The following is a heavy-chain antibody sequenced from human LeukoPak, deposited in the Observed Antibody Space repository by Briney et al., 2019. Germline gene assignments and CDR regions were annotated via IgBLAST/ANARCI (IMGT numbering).Heavy chain of an antibody. J-gene: IGHJ5*02. D-gene: IGHD2-2*01. V-gene: IGHV1-2*02. CDR3: ARGQYCSSTSCYNNWFDP. CDR2: INPNSGGT. Sequence: ASVKVSRKASGYTFTGYYMHWVRQAPGQGLEWMGWINPNSGGTNYAQKFQGRVTMTRDTSISTAYMELSRLRSDDTAVYYCARGQYCSSTSCYNNWFDPWGQGTLVTVSS. CDR1: GYTFTGYY.